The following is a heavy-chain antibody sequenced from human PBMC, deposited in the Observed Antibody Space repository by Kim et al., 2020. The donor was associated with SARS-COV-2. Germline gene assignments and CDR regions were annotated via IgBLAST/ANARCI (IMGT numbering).Heavy chain of an antibody. CDR1: GFTFSSYA. D-gene: IGHD4-4*01. CDR3: ARSTANGFFDY. V-gene: IGHV3-30*04. J-gene: IGHJ4*02. Sequence: GGSLRLSCAASGFTFSSYAMHWVRQAPGKGLEWVAVISYDGSNKYYADSVKGRFTISRDNSKNTLYLQMNSLRAEDTAVYYCARSTANGFFDYWGQGTLVTVSS. CDR2: ISYDGSNK.